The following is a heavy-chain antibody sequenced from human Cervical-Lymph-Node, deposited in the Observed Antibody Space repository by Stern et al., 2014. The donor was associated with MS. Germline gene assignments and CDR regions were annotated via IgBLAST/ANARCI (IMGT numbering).Heavy chain of an antibody. CDR3: ARGGRGVGLEY. Sequence: QLVQSGGGVVQPGRSLSLSCVASGFTFSTYAMHWVRQAPGKGLEWVAIVSYDGTQRNSTDSVKARFTISRDNSKNTLYLHMNSLRDEDTAVYFCARGGRGVGLEYWGQGALVTVSS. D-gene: IGHD3-10*01. CDR2: VSYDGTQR. V-gene: IGHV3-30-3*01. CDR1: GFTFSTYA. J-gene: IGHJ4*02.